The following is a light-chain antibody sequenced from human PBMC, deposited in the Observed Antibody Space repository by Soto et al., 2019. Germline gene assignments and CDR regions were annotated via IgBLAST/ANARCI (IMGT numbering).Light chain of an antibody. Sequence: EIGLTQSPGTLSLSPGERATLSCRASQSVSSNYLGWYQQKPGQPPRLLIYGASSRATGIPDRFSGSGSGTDFTLTISRLEPEDFAVYYWQQYGSSSTWPFGQGTKVDIK. J-gene: IGKJ1*01. V-gene: IGKV3-20*01. CDR3: QQYGSSSTWP. CDR2: GAS. CDR1: QSVSSNY.